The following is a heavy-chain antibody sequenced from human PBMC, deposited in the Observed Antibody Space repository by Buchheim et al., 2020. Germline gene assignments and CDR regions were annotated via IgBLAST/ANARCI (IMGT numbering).Heavy chain of an antibody. CDR3: AREMVNAGATRDDDY. Sequence: EVQLLESGGGLVQPGGSLRLSCAASGFTFSSYAMSWVRQAPGKGLEWVSSISSSSSYIYYADSVKGRFTISRDNAKNSLYLQMNSLRAEDTAVYYCAREMVNAGATRDDDYWGQGT. J-gene: IGHJ4*02. CDR2: ISSSSSYI. CDR1: GFTFSSYA. D-gene: IGHD1-26*01. V-gene: IGHV3-21*01.